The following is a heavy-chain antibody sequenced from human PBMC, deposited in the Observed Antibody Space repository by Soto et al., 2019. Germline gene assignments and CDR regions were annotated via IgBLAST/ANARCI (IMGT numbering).Heavy chain of an antibody. CDR3: ARASSRSSGWGYRYGNPSSGYDMDV. V-gene: IGHV3-30-3*01. J-gene: IGHJ6*02. CDR1: GFTFSNYA. CDR2: ISYGGSNK. Sequence: GGSLRLSCAASGFTFSNYAMHWVRQAPGKGLEWVAFISYGGSNKYYADSVKGRFTISRDNSKNTLYLQVNSLTADDTAVYYCARASSRSSGWGYRYGNPSSGYDMDVWGQGTTVTVSS. D-gene: IGHD5-18*01.